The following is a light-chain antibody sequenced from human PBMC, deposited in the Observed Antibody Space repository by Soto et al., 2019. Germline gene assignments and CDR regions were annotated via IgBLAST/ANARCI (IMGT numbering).Light chain of an antibody. CDR3: QSYNTARPT. CDR1: QSISSY. Sequence: DIQMTQSPSSLSASVGDRVTITCRASQSISSYLNWYQQKPGKAPKLLIYDASNLETGVPSRFSGSGSGTDFTLTISGLQPEDLATYYCQSYNTARPTFGQGTRLEIK. CDR2: DAS. J-gene: IGKJ5*01. V-gene: IGKV1-27*01.